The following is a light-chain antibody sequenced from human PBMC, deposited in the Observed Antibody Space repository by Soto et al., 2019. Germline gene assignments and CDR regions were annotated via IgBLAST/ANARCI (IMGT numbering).Light chain of an antibody. CDR1: QSVSSY. CDR3: QQRINWPPLT. V-gene: IGKV3-11*01. J-gene: IGKJ4*01. CDR2: DAS. Sequence: EIVLTQSPATLSLSPGERATLSCRASQSVSSYLAWYQQKPGQAPRLLIYDASNRATGIPARFSGSGSGTDFTFTITSLQPEDFAVYYCQQRINWPPLTFGGGTKVEIK.